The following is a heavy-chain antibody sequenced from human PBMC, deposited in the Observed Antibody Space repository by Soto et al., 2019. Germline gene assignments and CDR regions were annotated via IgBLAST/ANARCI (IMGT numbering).Heavy chain of an antibody. Sequence: SETLSLTCTVSGGSIFSYYWSWIRQPPGKGLEWIRYIYYSGSTNYNPSLKSRVTISVDTSKKQFSLKLSSVTAADTAVYYCATVDTSMVTIDYWGQGTLVTVSS. V-gene: IGHV4-59*08. J-gene: IGHJ4*02. CDR3: ATVDTSMVTIDY. CDR2: IYYSGST. CDR1: GGSIFSYY. D-gene: IGHD5-18*01.